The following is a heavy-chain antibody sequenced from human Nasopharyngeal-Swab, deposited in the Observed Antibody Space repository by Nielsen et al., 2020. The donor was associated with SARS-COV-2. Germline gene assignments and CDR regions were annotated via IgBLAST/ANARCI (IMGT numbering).Heavy chain of an antibody. CDR1: GGSISGNTYF. J-gene: IGHJ3*02. CDR3: ARYGERITIFGVVIKEAFDI. CDR2: IYYNGNT. V-gene: IGHV4-39*01. D-gene: IGHD3-3*01. Sequence: SETLSLTCTVSGGSISGNTYFWGWIRQPPGKGLEWIGTIYYNGNTFYNPSLESRVALSIDTLKNQFSLKLRSVAAADTAVYYCARYGERITIFGVVIKEAFDIWGQGTMVTVSS.